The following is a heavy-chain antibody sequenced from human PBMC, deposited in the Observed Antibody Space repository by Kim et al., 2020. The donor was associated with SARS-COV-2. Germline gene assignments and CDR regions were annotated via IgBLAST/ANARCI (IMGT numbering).Heavy chain of an antibody. CDR1: GFTFSSNG. Sequence: GGSLRISCAASGFTFSSNGMHWVRQAPGTGLEWVVVTSYDGSDKNYADSVKGRFTTSRDNSKNTLYQQMNSLRAADTAVYYCATDLRVPAFYFEDLDVWG. V-gene: IGHV3-30*03. J-gene: IGHJ6*01. CDR2: TSYDGSDK. CDR3: ATDLRVPAFYFEDLDV. D-gene: IGHD3-9*01.